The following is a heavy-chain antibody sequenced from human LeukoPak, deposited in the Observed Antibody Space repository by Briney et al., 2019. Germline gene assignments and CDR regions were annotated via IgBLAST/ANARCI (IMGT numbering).Heavy chain of an antibody. CDR1: GFTFSSYA. J-gene: IGHJ4*02. CDR2: ISGSGGST. Sequence: GGSLRLSCAASGFTFSSYAMSWVRQAPGKGLEWVSAISGSGGSTYYADSVKGRFTISRDNSKNTLYLQMNSLRAEDTAVYHCAKGNDILTGSPFDYWGQGTLVTVSS. D-gene: IGHD3-9*01. V-gene: IGHV3-23*01. CDR3: AKGNDILTGSPFDY.